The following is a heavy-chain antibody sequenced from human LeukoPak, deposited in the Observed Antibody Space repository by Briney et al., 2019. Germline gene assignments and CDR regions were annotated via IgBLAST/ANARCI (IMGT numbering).Heavy chain of an antibody. J-gene: IGHJ5*02. D-gene: IGHD2-15*01. CDR1: GGSLSDYY. CDR2: INHSGST. CDR3: ARDMVVVVAATRSIWFGP. Sequence: PSETLSLTCAVYGGSLSDYYWSWIRQPPGKGLEWIGEINHSGSTNYNPSLNSRVTISVDKSKNQFSLKLSSVTAADTAVYYCARDMVVVVAATRSIWFGPWGPVALVTVSS. V-gene: IGHV4-34*01.